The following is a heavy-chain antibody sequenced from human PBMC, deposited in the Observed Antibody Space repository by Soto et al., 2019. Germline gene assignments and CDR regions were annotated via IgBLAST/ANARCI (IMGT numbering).Heavy chain of an antibody. CDR3: ARGGYSGNSKDPFYI. CDR2: IYPGDSDT. V-gene: IGHV5-51*01. CDR1: GYTFTAYW. J-gene: IGHJ3*02. D-gene: IGHD6-25*01. Sequence: PGESLKISCKGSGYTFTAYWNGWVRQIPGKGLEWVGIIYPGDSDTRYSPSFQGQVTISADKSISTAYLQWSSLKASDTAMFYCARGGYSGNSKDPFYIWGPGTMVTVSS.